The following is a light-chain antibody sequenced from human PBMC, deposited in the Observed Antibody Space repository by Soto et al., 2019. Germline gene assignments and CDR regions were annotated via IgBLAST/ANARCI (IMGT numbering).Light chain of an antibody. CDR2: NTY. V-gene: IGLV1-44*01. CDR1: SSNLGSNS. J-gene: IGLJ3*02. Sequence: QSVLTQPPSAYGTPGQRVIISCSGSSSNLGSNSGNWYQQLPGTAPKLLIYNTYQRPLGVPDRFSGSKSGTSASLAISGLQSEDEGDYFCEAWDDSLNGPVFGGGTKLTVL. CDR3: EAWDDSLNGPV.